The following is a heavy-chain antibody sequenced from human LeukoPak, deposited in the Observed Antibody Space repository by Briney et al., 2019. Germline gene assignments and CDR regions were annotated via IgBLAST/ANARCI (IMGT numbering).Heavy chain of an antibody. CDR3: ARWTTMVRTFDI. D-gene: IGHD3-10*01. J-gene: IGHJ3*02. V-gene: IGHV1-2*02. CDR2: INPNSGGT. CDR1: GYTFTSYG. Sequence: ASVKVSCKASGYTFTSYGISWVRQAPGQGLEWMGRINPNSGGTNYAQKFQGRVTMTRDTAITTAYMELSRLRSDDTAVYYCARWTTMVRTFDIWGQGTMVTVSS.